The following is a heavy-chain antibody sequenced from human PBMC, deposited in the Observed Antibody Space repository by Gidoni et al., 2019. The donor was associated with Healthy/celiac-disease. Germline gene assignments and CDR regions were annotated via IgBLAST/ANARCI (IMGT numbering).Heavy chain of an antibody. CDR3: ASTPEFIVGATTDWFDP. CDR1: GGTFSSYA. J-gene: IGHJ5*02. D-gene: IGHD1-26*01. V-gene: IGHV1-69*04. Sequence: QVQLVQSGAEVKKPGSSVKVSCKASGGTFSSYATSWVRQAPGQGLEWMGRIIPILGIANYAQKFQGRVTIPADKSTSTAYMELSSLRSEDTAVYYCASTPEFIVGATTDWFDPWGQGTLVTVSS. CDR2: IIPILGIA.